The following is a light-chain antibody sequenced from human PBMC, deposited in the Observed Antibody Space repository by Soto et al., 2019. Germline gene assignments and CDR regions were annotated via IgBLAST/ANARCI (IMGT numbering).Light chain of an antibody. J-gene: IGLJ1*01. CDR1: STDVGGYNY. CDR2: DVT. Sequence: QSALTQPASVSGSPGQSITISCTGTSTDVGGYNYVSWYQQHPGKAPKLMIYDVTNRPSGVSNRFSGSKSGNTASLTISGLLADDEIDYYCSSYRSSSTLGVFGTGTKLTVL. V-gene: IGLV2-14*03. CDR3: SSYRSSSTLGV.